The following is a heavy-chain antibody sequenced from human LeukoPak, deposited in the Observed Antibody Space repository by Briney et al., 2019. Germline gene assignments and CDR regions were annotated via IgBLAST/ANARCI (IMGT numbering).Heavy chain of an antibody. CDR1: GGSISSYY. CDR3: AREDTVVTAKYDDYYYMDV. Sequence: SETLSLTCSVSGGSISSYYWSWIRQPAGKGLEWIGRIYTSGSTNYNPSLKRRVTMSVDTSKNQFSLKLSSVTAADTAVYYCAREDTVVTAKYDDYYYMDVWGKGTTVTVSS. J-gene: IGHJ6*03. V-gene: IGHV4-4*07. CDR2: IYTSGST. D-gene: IGHD4-23*01.